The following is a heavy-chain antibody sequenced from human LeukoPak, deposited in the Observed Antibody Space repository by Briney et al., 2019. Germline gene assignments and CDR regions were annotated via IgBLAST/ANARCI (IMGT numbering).Heavy chain of an antibody. Sequence: SETLSLTCTVSVGSTSSSSYYWGWIRQPPGKGLEWMRSIYYSGSTYYNPSLKSRVTISVDTSKNQFSLKLSSVTAADTAVYYCARDLGAATGFVDYRGQGTLVTVSS. V-gene: IGHV4-39*07. D-gene: IGHD2-15*01. CDR1: VGSTSSSSYY. CDR2: IYYSGST. J-gene: IGHJ4*02. CDR3: ARDLGAATGFVDY.